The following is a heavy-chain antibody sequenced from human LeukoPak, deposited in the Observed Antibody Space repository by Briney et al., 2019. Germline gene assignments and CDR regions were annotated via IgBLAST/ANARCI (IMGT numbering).Heavy chain of an antibody. J-gene: IGHJ4*02. D-gene: IGHD6-6*01. CDR2: IRFDGTNK. Sequence: GGSLRLSCAASGFTFSNYGMHWVRQAPGKGLEWVAFIRFDGTNKYYADSVKGRLTISRDNSKNTLYLQMNSLRVEDTGVYYCAGPSSSGVGYWGQGTLVTVSS. CDR3: AGPSSSGVGY. CDR1: GFTFSNYG. V-gene: IGHV3-30*02.